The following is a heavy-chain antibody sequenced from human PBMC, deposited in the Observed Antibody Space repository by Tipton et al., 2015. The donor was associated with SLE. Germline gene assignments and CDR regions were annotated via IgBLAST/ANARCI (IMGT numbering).Heavy chain of an antibody. D-gene: IGHD3/OR15-3a*01. CDR3: ASARRDWDSYYYYYYYMDV. V-gene: IGHV4-39*07. Sequence: TLSLTCSVSGGSLSSTSYYWGWIRQLPGNGLEWIGNIYYSGGIYYNPSLMSRITISIDTSKNQFSLKLSSVTAADTAVYYCASARRDWDSYYYYYYYMDVWGKGTTVTVSS. CDR2: IYYSGGI. CDR1: GGSLSSTSYY. J-gene: IGHJ6*03.